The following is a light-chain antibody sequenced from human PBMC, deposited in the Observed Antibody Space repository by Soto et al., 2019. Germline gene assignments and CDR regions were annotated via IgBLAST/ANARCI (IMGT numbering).Light chain of an antibody. Sequence: DIVLTQSPATLSLSPGERATLSCRASQSVKSLLGWYQQRPGQAPRLVIYDASYRATGIPARFSGSGWGTDFTLTISSLEPEDFGVYYCQQRSSWPLTFGGGTKVEI. CDR1: QSVKSL. CDR2: DAS. CDR3: QQRSSWPLT. V-gene: IGKV3-11*01. J-gene: IGKJ4*01.